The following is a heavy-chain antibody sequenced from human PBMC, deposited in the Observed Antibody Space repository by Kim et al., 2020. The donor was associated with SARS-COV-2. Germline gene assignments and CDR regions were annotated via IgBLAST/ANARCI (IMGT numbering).Heavy chain of an antibody. Sequence: SETLSLTCAVYGGSFSGYYWSWIRQPPGKGLEWIGEINHSGSTNYNPSLKSRVTISVDTSKNQFSLKLSSVTAADTAVYYCAGSLNTFGGVIGDWGQGTLVTVSS. CDR2: INHSGST. V-gene: IGHV4-34*01. CDR1: GGSFSGYY. CDR3: AGSLNTFGGVIGD. D-gene: IGHD3-16*02. J-gene: IGHJ4*02.